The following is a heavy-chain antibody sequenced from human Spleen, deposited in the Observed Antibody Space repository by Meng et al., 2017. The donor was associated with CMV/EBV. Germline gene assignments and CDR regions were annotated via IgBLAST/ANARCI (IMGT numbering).Heavy chain of an antibody. D-gene: IGHD3-3*01. Sequence: GESLKISCAASGFTFSDYYMSWIRQAPGKGLEWVSYISSSGSTIYYADSVKGRFTISRDNAKNSLYLQMNSLRAEDTAVYYCARSYDFWSASFDYWGQGTLVTVSS. J-gene: IGHJ4*02. CDR3: ARSYDFWSASFDY. CDR1: GFTFSDYY. CDR2: ISSSGSTI. V-gene: IGHV3-11*04.